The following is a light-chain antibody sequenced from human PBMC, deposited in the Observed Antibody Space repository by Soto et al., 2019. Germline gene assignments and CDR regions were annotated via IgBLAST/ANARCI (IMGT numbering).Light chain of an antibody. CDR3: QQYGSSAT. CDR2: GAS. Sequence: EIVLTHSPGTLSLSPGERATLSCRASQSVSSSYLAWYQQKPGQAPRLLIYGASSRATGIPDRFSGSGSGTDLTLTISRLEPEDFAVYYCQQYGSSATFGQGTRLEIK. CDR1: QSVSSSY. J-gene: IGKJ5*01. V-gene: IGKV3-20*01.